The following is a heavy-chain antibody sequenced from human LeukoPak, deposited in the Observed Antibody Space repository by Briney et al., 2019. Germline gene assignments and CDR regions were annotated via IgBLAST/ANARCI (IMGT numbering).Heavy chain of an antibody. CDR1: GGSISSYY. Sequence: SETLSLTCTVSGGSISSYYWSWIRQPPGKGLEWIGYIYYSGSTNYNPSLKSRVTTSVDTSKNQFSLKLSSVTAADTAVYYCARLGGRGYSYGYDAFDIWGQGTMVTVSS. J-gene: IGHJ3*02. CDR3: ARLGGRGYSYGYDAFDI. V-gene: IGHV4-59*08. CDR2: IYYSGST. D-gene: IGHD5-18*01.